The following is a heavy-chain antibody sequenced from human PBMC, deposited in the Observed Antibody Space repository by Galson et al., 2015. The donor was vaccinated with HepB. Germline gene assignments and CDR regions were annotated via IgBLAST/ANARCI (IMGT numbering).Heavy chain of an antibody. Sequence: SLRLSCAASGFTFSSYWMSWVRQAPGKGLEWVANIKQDGSEKSYVDSVKGRFTISRDNAKNSLYLQMNSLRAEDTAVYYCARNRFWHTALEGAFDLWGQGTMVTVSS. CDR1: GFTFSSYW. V-gene: IGHV3-7*03. J-gene: IGHJ3*01. CDR2: IKQDGSEK. CDR3: ARNRFWHTALEGAFDL. D-gene: IGHD3-16*02.